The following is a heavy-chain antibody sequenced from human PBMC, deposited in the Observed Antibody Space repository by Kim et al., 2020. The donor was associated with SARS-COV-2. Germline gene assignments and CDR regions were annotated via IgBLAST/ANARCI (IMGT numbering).Heavy chain of an antibody. Sequence: YYADSVKGRFTISRDNSKNTLYLQMNSLRAEDTAVYYCAKDIMVRGVIGYWGQGTLVTVSS. J-gene: IGHJ4*02. V-gene: IGHV3-30*02. CDR3: AKDIMVRGVIGY. D-gene: IGHD3-10*01.